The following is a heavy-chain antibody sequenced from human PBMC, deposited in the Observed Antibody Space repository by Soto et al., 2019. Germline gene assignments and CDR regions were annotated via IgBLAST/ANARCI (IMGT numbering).Heavy chain of an antibody. Sequence: QVQLVQSGAEVKKPGSSVKVSCKASGGTFSSYAISWVRQAPGQGLEWMGVIIPIFGTANYAQKFQGRVTITADESTSTAYMELSSLRSEDTAVYHCARDPKITIFGVVTPQVGMDVWGQGTTVTVSS. D-gene: IGHD3-3*01. J-gene: IGHJ6*02. CDR2: IIPIFGTA. CDR3: ARDPKITIFGVVTPQVGMDV. V-gene: IGHV1-69*01. CDR1: GGTFSSYA.